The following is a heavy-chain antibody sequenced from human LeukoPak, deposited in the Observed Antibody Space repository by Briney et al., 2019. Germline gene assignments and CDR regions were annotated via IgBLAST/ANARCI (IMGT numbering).Heavy chain of an antibody. Sequence: SVKVSCKASGFTFTSSAMQWVRQARGQRLEWIGWIVVGSGNTNYAQKFQERVTITRDMSTSTAYMELSSLRSEDTAVYYCAALSVAGTVVFDYWGQGTLVTVSS. CDR3: AALSVAGTVVFDY. V-gene: IGHV1-58*02. J-gene: IGHJ4*02. D-gene: IGHD6-19*01. CDR1: GFTFTSSA. CDR2: IVVGSGNT.